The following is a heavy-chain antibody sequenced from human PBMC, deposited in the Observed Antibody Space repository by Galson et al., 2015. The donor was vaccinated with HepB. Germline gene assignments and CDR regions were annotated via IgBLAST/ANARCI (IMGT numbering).Heavy chain of an antibody. J-gene: IGHJ4*02. CDR3: ARVNLELLGEDLYYFDY. CDR2: ISYDGSNK. Sequence: SLRLSCAASGFTFSSYAMHWVRQAPGKGLEWVAVISYDGSNKYYADSVKGRFTISRDNSKNTLYLQMNSLRAEDTAVYYCARVNLELLGEDLYYFDYWGQGTLVTVSS. D-gene: IGHD1-7*01. CDR1: GFTFSSYA. V-gene: IGHV3-30-3*01.